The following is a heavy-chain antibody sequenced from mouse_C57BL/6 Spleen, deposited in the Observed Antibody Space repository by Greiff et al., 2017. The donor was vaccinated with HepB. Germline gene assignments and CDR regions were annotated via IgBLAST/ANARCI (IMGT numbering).Heavy chain of an antibody. D-gene: IGHD2-4*01. CDR3: ARRGDYEGTYFDY. Sequence: QVQLQQSGPELVKPGASVKISCKASGYAFSSSWMNWVKQRPGKGLEWIGRIYPGDGDTNYNGKFKGKATLTADKSSSTAYMQLSSLTSEDSAVYFCARRGDYEGTYFDYWGQGTTLTVSS. CDR1: GYAFSSSW. V-gene: IGHV1-82*01. J-gene: IGHJ2*01. CDR2: IYPGDGDT.